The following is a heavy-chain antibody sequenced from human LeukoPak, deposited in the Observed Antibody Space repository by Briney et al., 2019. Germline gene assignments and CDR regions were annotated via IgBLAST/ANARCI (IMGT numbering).Heavy chain of an antibody. CDR3: ARADYDFWSGYGGGFDP. D-gene: IGHD3-3*01. V-gene: IGHV3-20*04. Sequence: PGGSLRLSCAASGFTFDDYGMSWVRQAPGKGLEWVSGINWNGGSTGYADSVKGRFTISRDNAKNSLYLQMNSLGAEDTAVYYCARADYDFWSGYGGGFDPWGQGTLVTVSS. J-gene: IGHJ5*02. CDR1: GFTFDDYG. CDR2: INWNGGST.